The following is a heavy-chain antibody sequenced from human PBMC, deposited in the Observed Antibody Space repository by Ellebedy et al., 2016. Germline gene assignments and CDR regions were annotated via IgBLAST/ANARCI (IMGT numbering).Heavy chain of an antibody. CDR1: GYTFTSYD. V-gene: IGHV1-8*01. CDR2: MNPNSGNT. D-gene: IGHD3-3*01. Sequence: ASVKVSXXASGYTFTSYDINWVRQATGQGLEWMGWMNPNSGNTGYAQKFQGRVTMTRNTSISTAYMELSSLRSEDTAVYYCARGRIGDFWSGYYIRGLTGWFNPWGQGTLVTVSS. J-gene: IGHJ5*02. CDR3: ARGRIGDFWSGYYIRGLTGWFNP.